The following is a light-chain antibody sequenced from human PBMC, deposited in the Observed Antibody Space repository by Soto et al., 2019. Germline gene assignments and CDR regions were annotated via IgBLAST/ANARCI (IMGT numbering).Light chain of an antibody. CDR3: QSYDRSLSAVV. V-gene: IGLV1-40*01. Sequence: QSVLTQPPSVSGAPGQRVAISCTGSSSNIGAGYDVHWYQQFPGRAPKLLIHSNTDRPSGVPDRFSGSKSGTSASLAISGLQAEDEADYYCQSYDRSLSAVVFGGGTKLTVL. CDR1: SSNIGAGYD. J-gene: IGLJ2*01. CDR2: SNT.